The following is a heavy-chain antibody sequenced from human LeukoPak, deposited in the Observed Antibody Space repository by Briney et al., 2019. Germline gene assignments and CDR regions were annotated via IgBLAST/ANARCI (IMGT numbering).Heavy chain of an antibody. J-gene: IGHJ4*02. CDR2: IYYSGST. CDR1: GGSISSYY. D-gene: IGHD3-3*01. V-gene: IGHV4-59*01. Sequence: SETLSLTCTVSGGSISSYYWSWIRQPPGKGLEWIGYIYYSGSTNYNPSLRSRVTISVDTSKNQFSLKLSSVTAADTAVYYCASNTLFLEWLLLDYWGQGTLVTVSS. CDR3: ASNTLFLEWLLLDY.